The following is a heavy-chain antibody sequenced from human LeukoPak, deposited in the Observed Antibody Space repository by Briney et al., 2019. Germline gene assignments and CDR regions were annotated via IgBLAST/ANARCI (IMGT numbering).Heavy chain of an antibody. CDR3: ARLRKGRYLDYIFDH. D-gene: IGHD3/OR15-3a*01. CDR1: GGSVTSTTYY. J-gene: IGHJ4*02. Sequence: SETLCLTCSVSGGSVTSTTYYWGWIRQPPGGGLEWIANVYYTGSTYSNPSLKSRVTMSVDTSKNQFSLTMTSVTAADTAVYYCARLRKGRYLDYIFDHCGQGTLPTVSS. CDR2: VYYTGST. V-gene: IGHV4-39*01.